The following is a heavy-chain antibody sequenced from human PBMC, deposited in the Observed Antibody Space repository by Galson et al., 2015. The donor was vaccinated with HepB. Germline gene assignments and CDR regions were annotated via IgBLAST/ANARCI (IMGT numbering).Heavy chain of an antibody. J-gene: IGHJ6*02. CDR1: GFTFDDYT. V-gene: IGHV3-43*01. D-gene: IGHD2-15*01. CDR2: ISWDGGST. Sequence: SLRLSCAASGFTFDDYTMHWVRQAPGKGLEWVSLISWDGGSTYYADSVKGRFTISRDNSKNSLYLQMNSLRTEDTALYYCAKEVRGGRDYGMDVWGQGTTVTVSS. CDR3: AKEVRGGRDYGMDV.